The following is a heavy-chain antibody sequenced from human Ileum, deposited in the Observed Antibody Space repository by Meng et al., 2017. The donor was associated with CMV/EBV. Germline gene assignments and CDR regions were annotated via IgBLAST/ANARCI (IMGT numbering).Heavy chain of an antibody. J-gene: IGHJ5*02. Sequence: SCKASGGTFSSYAIRWVRQAPGQGLEWMGGIIPIFGTANYAQKFQGRVTITTDESTSTAYMELSSLRSEDTAVYYCARGVPDSNWFDPWGQGTLVTVSS. CDR1: GGTFSSYA. CDR2: IIPIFGTA. V-gene: IGHV1-69*05. CDR3: ARGVPDSNWFDP. D-gene: IGHD2-2*01.